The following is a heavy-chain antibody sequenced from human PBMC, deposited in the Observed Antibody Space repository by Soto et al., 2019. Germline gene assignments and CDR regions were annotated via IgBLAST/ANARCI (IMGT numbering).Heavy chain of an antibody. CDR1: GGSFSGYY. D-gene: IGHD5-12*01. CDR3: ARAYVEMATMNFDY. V-gene: IGHV4-34*01. J-gene: IGHJ4*02. CDR2: INHSGST. Sequence: QVQLQQWGAGLLKPSETLSLTCAVYGGSFSGYYWSWIRQPPGKGLEWIGEINHSGSTNYNPSLKRRVTISVDTSKNQFSLKLSSVTAADTAVYYCARAYVEMATMNFDYWGQGTLVTVSS.